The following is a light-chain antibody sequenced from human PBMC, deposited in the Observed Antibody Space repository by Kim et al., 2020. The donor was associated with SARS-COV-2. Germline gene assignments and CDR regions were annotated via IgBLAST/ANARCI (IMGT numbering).Light chain of an antibody. J-gene: IGLJ3*02. CDR3: QTWGAGIRV. Sequence: QPVLTQSPSASASLGASVKLTCTLSSGHSHYVIAWHQQQPGKGPRFLMRLNRDGSHTKGVGIPDRFSGSNSGAERYLTISSLHSEDEADYYCQTWGAGIRVFGGGTQLTVL. CDR2: LNRDGSH. CDR1: SGHSHYV. V-gene: IGLV4-69*01.